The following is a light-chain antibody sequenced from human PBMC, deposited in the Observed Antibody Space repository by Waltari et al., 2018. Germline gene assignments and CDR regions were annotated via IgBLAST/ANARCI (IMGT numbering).Light chain of an antibody. CDR1: SSDVGGYNY. CDR2: GVT. CDR3: CSYAGSVI. V-gene: IGLV2-11*01. J-gene: IGLJ2*01. Sequence: QSALTQPRSVSGSPGQSVTISCTGTSSDVGGYNYVSWYQQYPDQAPKFIIYGVTKPPPGVPDRFSGSKSGHTASLTISGLQAEDEGDYYCCSYAGSVIFGGGTKLTVL.